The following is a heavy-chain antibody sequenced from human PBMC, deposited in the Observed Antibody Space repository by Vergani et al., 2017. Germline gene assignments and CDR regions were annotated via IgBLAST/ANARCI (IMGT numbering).Heavy chain of an antibody. CDR3: ARDRRPSYYDSSGYDAFDI. CDR2: IWYDGSNK. J-gene: IGHJ3*02. D-gene: IGHD3-22*01. CDR1: GFTFSSYG. Sequence: QVQLVESGGGVVQPGGSLRLSCAASGFTFSSYGMHWVRQAPGKGLEWVAVIWYDGSNKYYAESVKGRFTISRDNSKNTLYLQMNSLRAEDTAVYYCARDRRPSYYDSSGYDAFDIWGQGTMVTVSS. V-gene: IGHV3-33*01.